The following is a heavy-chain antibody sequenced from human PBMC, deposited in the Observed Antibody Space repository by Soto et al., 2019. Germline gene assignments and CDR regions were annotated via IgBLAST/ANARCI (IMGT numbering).Heavy chain of an antibody. CDR3: ARGVAVTTEPRKPNFDY. J-gene: IGHJ4*02. V-gene: IGHV3-21*01. D-gene: IGHD4-17*01. Sequence: EVQLVESGGGLVKPGGSLRLSCAASGFTFSSYSMNWVRQAPGKGLEWVSSISSSSSYIYYADSVKGRFTISRDNAKNSLYLQMNSLRAEDTAVYYCARGVAVTTEPRKPNFDYWGQGTLVTVSS. CDR1: GFTFSSYS. CDR2: ISSSSSYI.